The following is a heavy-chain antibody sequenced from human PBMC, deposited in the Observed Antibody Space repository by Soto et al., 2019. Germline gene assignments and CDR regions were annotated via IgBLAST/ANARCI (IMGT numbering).Heavy chain of an antibody. J-gene: IGHJ4*02. V-gene: IGHV3-64*01. CDR1: GFTFSSYA. CDR3: ARRGYGLYFDY. CDR2: ISGNGGST. D-gene: IGHD3-10*01. Sequence: EVQLVESGGGLVQPGGSLRLSCAASGFTFSSYAMHWVRQAPGKGLEYVSAISGNGGSTYYANSVKGRFTISRDNSKSPLYLQMGSLRAEDMAVYYCARRGYGLYFDYWGQGTRVTVSS.